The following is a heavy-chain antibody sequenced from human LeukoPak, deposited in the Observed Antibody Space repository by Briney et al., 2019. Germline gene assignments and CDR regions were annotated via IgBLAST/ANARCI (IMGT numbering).Heavy chain of an antibody. CDR3: AKDNRRHYTSGPNPDSLH. Sequence: GGSLRLSCAGSGFIFNNYVMHWVRQPPGKGLEWVSGISWNSGSIDYADSVKGRFTISRDNAKNSLYLQMNSLRVEDTAFYYCAKDNRRHYTSGPNPDSLHWGQGALVTVSS. CDR1: GFIFNNYV. J-gene: IGHJ4*02. D-gene: IGHD6-19*01. V-gene: IGHV3-9*01. CDR2: ISWNSGSI.